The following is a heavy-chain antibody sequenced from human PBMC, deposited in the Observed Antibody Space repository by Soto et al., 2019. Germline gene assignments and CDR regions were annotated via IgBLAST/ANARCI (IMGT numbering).Heavy chain of an antibody. Sequence: GGSLRLSCAASGFTFSSYGMHWVRQAPGKGLEWVAVISYDGSNKYYADSVKGRFTISRDNSKNTLYLQMNSLRAEDTAVYYCAKIIYDFWTRDAFDIWGQGTMVTVSS. CDR3: AKIIYDFWTRDAFDI. J-gene: IGHJ3*02. CDR2: ISYDGSNK. D-gene: IGHD3-3*01. CDR1: GFTFSSYG. V-gene: IGHV3-30*18.